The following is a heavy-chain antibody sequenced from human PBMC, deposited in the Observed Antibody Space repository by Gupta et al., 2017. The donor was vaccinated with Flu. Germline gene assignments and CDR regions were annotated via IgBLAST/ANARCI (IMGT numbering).Heavy chain of an antibody. CDR3: ARDRHEICSNYGMDV. Sequence: QAQLVESGGGLVKPGGSLRLSCAASGFKFSGYYMSWIRQAPGKGLEWVSYISSDSRTINYADSVKGRFIISRDNAQTSMYLQMNNLRADDTAIYYCARDRHEICSNYGMDVWGQGTTVTVSS. CDR2: ISSDSRTI. V-gene: IGHV3-11*01. CDR1: GFKFSGYY. D-gene: IGHD2-15*01. J-gene: IGHJ6*02.